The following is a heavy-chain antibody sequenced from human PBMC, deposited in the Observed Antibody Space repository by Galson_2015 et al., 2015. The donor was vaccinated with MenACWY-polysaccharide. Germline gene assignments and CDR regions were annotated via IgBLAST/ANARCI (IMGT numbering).Heavy chain of an antibody. J-gene: IGHJ4*02. V-gene: IGHV3-23*01. CDR1: GLTFSSYA. CDR2: ISGSGGST. Sequence: SLRLSCAASGLTFSSYAMSWVRQAPGKGLEWVSTISGSGGSTYYADSVKGRFTISRDNSKNTLYLQMNSLRAEATAVYYCAKELSLGVSGTPGDYWGQGTLVTVSS. CDR3: AKELSLGVSGTPGDY. D-gene: IGHD6-19*01.